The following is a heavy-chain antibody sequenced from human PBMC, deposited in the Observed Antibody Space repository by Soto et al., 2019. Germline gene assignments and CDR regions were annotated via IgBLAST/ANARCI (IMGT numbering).Heavy chain of an antibody. CDR1: GGSISSSNW. Sequence: PSETLSLTCAVSGGSISSSNWWSWVRQPPGKGLEWIGEIYHSGSTNYNPSLKSRVTISVDKSKNQFSLKLSSVTAADTAVYYCARDSRVGYCSRTSCYRVGMDVWGQGTTVTVSS. V-gene: IGHV4-4*02. CDR3: ARDSRVGYCSRTSCYRVGMDV. D-gene: IGHD2-2*02. J-gene: IGHJ6*02. CDR2: IYHSGST.